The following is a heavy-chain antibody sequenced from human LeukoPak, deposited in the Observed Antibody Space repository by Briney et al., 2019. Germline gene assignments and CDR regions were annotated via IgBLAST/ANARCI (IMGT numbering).Heavy chain of an antibody. CDR2: ISGSNSYI. J-gene: IGHJ4*02. Sequence: GGSLRLSCAASGFTFSSYAMSWVRQAPGKGLEWVSSISGSNSYIYYADSMKGRFTISRDNAKNSLYLQMNSLRAEDTAVYYCAKELGAGTRFFDYWGQGTLVTVSS. V-gene: IGHV3-21*01. D-gene: IGHD6-19*01. CDR1: GFTFSSYA. CDR3: AKELGAGTRFFDY.